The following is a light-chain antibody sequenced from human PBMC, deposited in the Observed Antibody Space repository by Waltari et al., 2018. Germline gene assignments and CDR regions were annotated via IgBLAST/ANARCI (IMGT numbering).Light chain of an antibody. CDR1: QSISKY. CDR2: HAS. Sequence: DIELTQSPGTLSLSSGERTTLSCRTSQSISKYLAWYQQKPGQAPRLLIYHASSRATGLPDRFSGSGSGTDFSLTISRLEPEDFAVYYCQHYVTLPVTFGQGTKVEIK. J-gene: IGKJ1*01. V-gene: IGKV3-20*01. CDR3: QHYVTLPVT.